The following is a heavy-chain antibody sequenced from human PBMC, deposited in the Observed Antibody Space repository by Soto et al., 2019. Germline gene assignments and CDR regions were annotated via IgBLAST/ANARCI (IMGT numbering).Heavy chain of an antibody. CDR1: GGSISSYY. J-gene: IGHJ4*02. CDR3: ARSLYSSSHPFDY. CDR2: IYYSGST. Sequence: SETLSLTCTVSGGSISSYYWSWIRQPPGKGLEWIGYIYYSGSTNYNPSLKSRVTISVDTSKNQFSLKLSSVTAADTAVYYCARSLYSSSHPFDYWGQGTLVTVSS. V-gene: IGHV4-59*01. D-gene: IGHD6-6*01.